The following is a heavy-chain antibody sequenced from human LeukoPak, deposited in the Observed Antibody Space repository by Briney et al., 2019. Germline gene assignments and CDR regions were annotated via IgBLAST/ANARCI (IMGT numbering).Heavy chain of an antibody. CDR1: GYTFTSYD. D-gene: IGHD4-23*01. J-gene: IGHJ6*02. CDR3: ARLVPTTVVTPGYYYGMDV. CDR2: MNPNSGNT. V-gene: IGHV1-8*01. Sequence: ASVKVSCKASGYTFTSYDINWVRQATGQGLEWMGWMNPNSGNTGYAQKFQGRVTMTRNTSISTAYMELSSLRSEDTAVYYCARLVPTTVVTPGYYYGMDVWGQGTTVTVSS.